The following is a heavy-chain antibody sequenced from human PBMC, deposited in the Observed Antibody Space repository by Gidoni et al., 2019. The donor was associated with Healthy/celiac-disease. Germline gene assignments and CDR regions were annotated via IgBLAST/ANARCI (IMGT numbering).Heavy chain of an antibody. CDR2: IKSKTDGWTT. Sequence: EVQLWESGGGLVKPGVSLSLSCAASGFTFSNAWMRWVRQAPGKGLEWVGRIKSKTDGWTTDYAAPVKGRFTSSRDDSKNTLYLQMNSLKTEDTAVYYCTTDQIIVAGTDYDYYGMDVWGQGTTVTVSS. CDR3: TTDQIIVAGTDYDYYGMDV. J-gene: IGHJ6*02. V-gene: IGHV3-15*01. CDR1: GFTFSNAW. D-gene: IGHD6-19*01.